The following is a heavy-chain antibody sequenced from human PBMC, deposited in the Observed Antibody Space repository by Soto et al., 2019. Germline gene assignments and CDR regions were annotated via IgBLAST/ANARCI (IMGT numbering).Heavy chain of an antibody. CDR3: ARDLSRWLQTYYFDY. D-gene: IGHD5-12*01. V-gene: IGHV3-30*03. CDR1: GFTFNSYG. CDR2: TSYDGSNR. J-gene: IGHJ4*02. Sequence: QVQLVESGGGVVQPGRSLRLSCAASGFTFNSYGMHWVRQAPGKGLEWVAVTSYDGSNRQYADSVKGRFTISRDNAKNTLFLQMNSLRAEDTAVYYCARDLSRWLQTYYFDYWGQGTLVTVSS.